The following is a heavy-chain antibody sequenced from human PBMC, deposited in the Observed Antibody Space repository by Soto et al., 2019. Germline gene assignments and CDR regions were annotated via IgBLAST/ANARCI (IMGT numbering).Heavy chain of an antibody. CDR1: GGTFSSYA. J-gene: IGHJ4*02. Sequence: QVQLVQSGAEVKKPGSSVKVSCKASGGTFSSYAISWVRQAPGQGLEWMGGIIPIFGTANYAQKFQGRVTITADESTSTAYMELSSLRSEDTAVYYCALYGVNAMIVVVTEEYYFDYWGQGTLVTVSS. V-gene: IGHV1-69*12. CDR3: ALYGVNAMIVVVTEEYYFDY. CDR2: IIPIFGTA. D-gene: IGHD3-22*01.